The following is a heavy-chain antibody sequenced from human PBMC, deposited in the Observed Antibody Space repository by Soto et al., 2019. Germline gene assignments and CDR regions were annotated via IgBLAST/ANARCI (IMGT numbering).Heavy chain of an antibody. Sequence: ASVKVSCKASGYTFTGYYMHWVRQAPGQGLEWMGWINPNSGGTNYAQKFQGWVTMTRDTSISTAYMELSRLRSDDTAVYYCARGPATGQWLVQRAFDIWGQGTMVTVSS. J-gene: IGHJ3*02. CDR3: ARGPATGQWLVQRAFDI. D-gene: IGHD6-19*01. CDR1: GYTFTGYY. CDR2: INPNSGGT. V-gene: IGHV1-2*04.